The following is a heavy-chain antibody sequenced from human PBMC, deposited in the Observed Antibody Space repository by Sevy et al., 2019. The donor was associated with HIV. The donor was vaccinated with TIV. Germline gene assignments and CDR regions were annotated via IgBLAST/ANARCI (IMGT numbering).Heavy chain of an antibody. Sequence: ASVKVSCKGSGYTFTVYGISWVRQAPEQGREWMGWISAYSGNTNYAQNLQGRVTMTTDTSTTTADMELRSLRFDDTAVYYCARTSSYGSGNYFDYWGQGTLVTVSS. J-gene: IGHJ4*02. CDR2: ISAYSGNT. D-gene: IGHD3-10*01. CDR3: ARTSSYGSGNYFDY. CDR1: GYTFTVYG. V-gene: IGHV1-18*01.